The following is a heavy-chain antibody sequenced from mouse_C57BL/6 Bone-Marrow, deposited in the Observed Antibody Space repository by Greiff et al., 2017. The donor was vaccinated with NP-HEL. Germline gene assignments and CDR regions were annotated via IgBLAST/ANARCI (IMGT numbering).Heavy chain of an antibody. V-gene: IGHV3-6*01. CDR2: ISYDGSN. Sequence: ESGPGLVKPSQSLSLTCSVTGYSITSGYYWNWIRQFPGNKLEWMGYISYDGSNNYNPSLKNRISITRDTSKNQFFLKLNSVTTEDTATYYCARGPHWGQGTLVTVSA. CDR3: ARGPH. CDR1: GYSITSGYY. J-gene: IGHJ3*01.